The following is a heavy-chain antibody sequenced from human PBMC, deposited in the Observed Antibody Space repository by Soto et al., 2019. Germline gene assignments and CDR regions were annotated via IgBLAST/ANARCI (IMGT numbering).Heavy chain of an antibody. Sequence: QITLKESGPTLVKPTQTLTLTCTFSGFSLSTSGVGVGWIRQPPGKALEWLALIYWDDDKRYSPALKSRLTIXXXTXXTQVVLTMTNMDPVDTATYYCAHISYSSSSHAFDIWGQGTMVTVSS. CDR1: GFSLSTSGVG. D-gene: IGHD6-6*01. J-gene: IGHJ3*02. CDR3: AHISYSSSSHAFDI. V-gene: IGHV2-5*02. CDR2: IYWDDDK.